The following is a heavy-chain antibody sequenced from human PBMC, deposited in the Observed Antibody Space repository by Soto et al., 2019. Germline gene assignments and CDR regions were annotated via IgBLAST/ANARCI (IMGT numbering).Heavy chain of an antibody. J-gene: IGHJ4*02. Sequence: EVQLLESGGGLVQPGGSLRLSCGVSGFTFNDFEMNWVRQAPGKGLEWLAYIDGSGTTKKYADSVRGRFTISRDNPNNSLFLQMSSLIAADTAIYYCARGFGRFNYWGQGTLVSVSS. V-gene: IGHV3-48*03. D-gene: IGHD3-10*01. CDR1: GFTFNDFE. CDR2: IDGSGTTK. CDR3: ARGFGRFNY.